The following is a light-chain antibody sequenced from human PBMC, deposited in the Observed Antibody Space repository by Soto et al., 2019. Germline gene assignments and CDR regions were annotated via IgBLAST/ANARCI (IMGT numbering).Light chain of an antibody. CDR2: GAS. CDR1: ESVSSSY. Sequence: EIVLTQSPGTLSLSPGERATLSCRASESVSSSYLAWYQQKPGQAPRLLIYGASSRATGIPDRFSGSGSGTDFTLTISRLEPEDFAVYYGQHYGSSPLVTVGQGTRLEIK. J-gene: IGKJ5*01. CDR3: QHYGSSPLVT. V-gene: IGKV3-20*01.